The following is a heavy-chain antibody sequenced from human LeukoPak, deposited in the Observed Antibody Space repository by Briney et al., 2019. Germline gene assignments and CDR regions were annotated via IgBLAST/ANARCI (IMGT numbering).Heavy chain of an antibody. CDR2: IYHSGST. Sequence: PSETLSLTCTVSGYSISSGYYWGWIRQPPGKGLEWIGSIYHSGSTYYNPSLKSRVTISVDTSKNQFSLKLSSVTAADTAVYYCARESPGYSSGWYSGYYFDYWGQGTLVTVSS. V-gene: IGHV4-38-2*02. CDR1: GYSISSGYY. J-gene: IGHJ4*02. D-gene: IGHD6-19*01. CDR3: ARESPGYSSGWYSGYYFDY.